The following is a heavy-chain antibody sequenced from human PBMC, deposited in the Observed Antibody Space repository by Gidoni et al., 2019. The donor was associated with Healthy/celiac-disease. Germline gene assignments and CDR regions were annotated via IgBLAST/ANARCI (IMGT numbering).Heavy chain of an antibody. CDR2: ISYDGSNK. D-gene: IGHD1-26*01. J-gene: IGHJ6*02. V-gene: IGHV3-30*18. Sequence: QVQLVESGGGVVQPGRSLRLSCAASGFPFSSYGMHWVRQAPGKGLEWVAVISYDGSNKYYADSVKGRFTISRDNSKNTLYLQMNSLRAEDTAVYYCAKEVEEIVGATTEYYYYYYGMDVWGQGTTVTVSS. CDR3: AKEVEEIVGATTEYYYYYYGMDV. CDR1: GFPFSSYG.